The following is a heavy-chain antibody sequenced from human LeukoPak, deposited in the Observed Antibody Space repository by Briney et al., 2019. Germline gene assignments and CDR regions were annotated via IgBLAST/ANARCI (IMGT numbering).Heavy chain of an antibody. D-gene: IGHD3-22*01. V-gene: IGHV3-23*01. Sequence: GGSLRLSCAASGLTFSSYAMSWVRQAPGKGLEWVSAISGSGGSTYYADSVKGRFTISRDNSKNTLYLQMNSLRAEDTAVYYCAKDIETYYYDSSGYYHYGLDYWGQGTLVTVSS. CDR2: ISGSGGST. J-gene: IGHJ4*02. CDR3: AKDIETYYYDSSGYYHYGLDY. CDR1: GLTFSSYA.